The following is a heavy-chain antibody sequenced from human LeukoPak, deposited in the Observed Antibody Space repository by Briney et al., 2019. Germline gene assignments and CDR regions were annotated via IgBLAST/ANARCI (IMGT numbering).Heavy chain of an antibody. CDR3: ARGTLIHTDY. V-gene: IGHV3-30-3*01. D-gene: IGHD2-8*01. J-gene: IGHJ4*02. Sequence: PGGSLRLSCAASGFTFSSYAMHWVRQAPGKGLEWVAVISYDGSNKYYADSVKGRFTISRDNSKTTLYLQMNSLRAEDTAVYYCARGTLIHTDYCGQGTLATVSS. CDR1: GFTFSSYA. CDR2: ISYDGSNK.